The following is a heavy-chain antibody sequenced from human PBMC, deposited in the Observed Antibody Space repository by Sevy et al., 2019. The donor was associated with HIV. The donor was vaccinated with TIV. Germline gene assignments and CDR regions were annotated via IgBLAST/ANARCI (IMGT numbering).Heavy chain of an antibody. V-gene: IGHV3-30*18. CDR2: ISYDGSQK. J-gene: IGHJ4*02. D-gene: IGHD3-10*01. CDR3: AKEGMASGPRLLWLAELLYHFDF. Sequence: GGCLRLSCAASGFTFSSHGMHWVRQAPDKGLEWVAIISYDGSQKYYADSIKDRFTISRDNSKNTLYLQMNSLRPEDTAIYYCAKEGMASGPRLLWLAELLYHFDFWGQGTLVTVSS. CDR1: GFTFSSHG.